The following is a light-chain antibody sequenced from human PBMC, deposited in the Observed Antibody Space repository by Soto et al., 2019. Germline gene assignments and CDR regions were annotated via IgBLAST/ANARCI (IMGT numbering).Light chain of an antibody. CDR3: QSYDTALSVYVV. Sequence: QAVVTQPPSVSGAPGQRVTISCPGSSSTIGAGFDVHWYQQLPGTAPKLLIYGDTNRPSGVPDRFSGSKSGTSASLVITGLQAEDEADYYCQSYDTALSVYVVFGGGTKLTVL. J-gene: IGLJ2*01. V-gene: IGLV1-40*01. CDR2: GDT. CDR1: SSTIGAGFD.